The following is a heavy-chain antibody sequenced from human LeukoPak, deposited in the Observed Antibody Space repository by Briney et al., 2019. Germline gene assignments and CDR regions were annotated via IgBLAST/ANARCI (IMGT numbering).Heavy chain of an antibody. CDR1: GFTFSSYG. D-gene: IGHD3-16*01. CDR2: IRYDGSNK. J-gene: IGHJ4*02. CDR3: AKDLSHEFTGYFDY. V-gene: IGHV3-30*02. Sequence: PGGSLRLSCAASGFTFSSYGMHWVRQAPGKGLEWVAFIRYDGSNKYYADSVKGRFTISRDNSKNTLYLQMNSLRAEDTAVYYCAKDLSHEFTGYFDYWGQGTLVTVSS.